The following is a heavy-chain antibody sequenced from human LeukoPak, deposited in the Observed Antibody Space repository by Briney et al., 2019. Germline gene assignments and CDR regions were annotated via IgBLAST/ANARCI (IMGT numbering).Heavy chain of an antibody. CDR2: ISGSGGST. D-gene: IGHD3-22*01. V-gene: IGHV3-23*01. Sequence: GGSLRLSCAASGFTVSSNYMSWVRQAPGKGLEWVSAISGSGGSTYYADSVKGRFTISRDNAKNSLYLQMNSLRAEDTALYYCAKVSYSYYYDSSGYYYFDYWGQGTLVTVSS. CDR3: AKVSYSYYYDSSGYYYFDY. CDR1: GFTVSSNY. J-gene: IGHJ4*02.